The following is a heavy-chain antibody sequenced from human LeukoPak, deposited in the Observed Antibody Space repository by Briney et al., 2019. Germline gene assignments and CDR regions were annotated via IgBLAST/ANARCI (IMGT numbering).Heavy chain of an antibody. V-gene: IGHV1-69*15. CDR1: GGTFSSYA. CDR3: ARDLRSWYVY. D-gene: IGHD6-13*01. J-gene: IGHJ4*02. CDR2: IIPIFGTA. Sequence: GASVKVSCKASGGTFSSYAISWVRQAPGQGLEWMGRIIPIFGTANYAQKFQGRVTITADESTSTAYMELSGLRSEDTAVYYCARDLRSWYVYWGQGTLVTVSS.